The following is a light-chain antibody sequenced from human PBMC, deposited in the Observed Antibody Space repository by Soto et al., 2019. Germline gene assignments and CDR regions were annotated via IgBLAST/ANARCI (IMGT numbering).Light chain of an antibody. CDR2: LSSDGSH. J-gene: IGLJ2*01. CDR3: QTWDTGARVV. CDR1: RGHSSYA. V-gene: IGLV4-69*01. Sequence: QPVLTQSPSASASLGASVNLTCTLSRGHSSYAIAWHQQQPEKGPRYLMKLSSDGSHSKGDGIPDRFSGSSSGAERYLTISSLQSEDEADYYCQTWDTGARVVFGGGTKLTVL.